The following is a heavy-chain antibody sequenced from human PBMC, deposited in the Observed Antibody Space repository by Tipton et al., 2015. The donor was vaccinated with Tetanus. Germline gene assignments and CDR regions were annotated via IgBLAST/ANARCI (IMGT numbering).Heavy chain of an antibody. CDR2: IKKDGSEK. CDR3: AKYSGSWSTVDY. Sequence: SLRLSCAASGFTFSSYWMTWVRQAPGKGLEWVANIKKDGSEKYYVDSVKGRFTISRDNAKNSLSLQMNSLRAEDTALYYCAKYSGSWSTVDYWGQGTLVTVSS. CDR1: GFTFSSYW. V-gene: IGHV3-7*03. J-gene: IGHJ4*02. D-gene: IGHD6-13*01.